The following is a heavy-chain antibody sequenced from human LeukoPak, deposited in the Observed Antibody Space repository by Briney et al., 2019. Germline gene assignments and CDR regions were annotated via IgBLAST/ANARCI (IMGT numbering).Heavy chain of an antibody. CDR1: GGSFSGYY. J-gene: IGHJ4*02. V-gene: IGHV4-34*01. D-gene: IGHD4-17*01. Sequence: SETLSLTCAVYGGSFSGYYWSWIRQPPGKGLEWIGEINHSGSTNYNPSLKSRVTISVDTSKNQFSLKLRSVTAADTAVYYCARQMTTVTTRPGTFDYWGRGTLVTVSS. CDR3: ARQMTTVTTRPGTFDY. CDR2: INHSGST.